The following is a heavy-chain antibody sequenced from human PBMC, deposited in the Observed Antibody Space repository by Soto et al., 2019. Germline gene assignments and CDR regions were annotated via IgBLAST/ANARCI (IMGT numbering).Heavy chain of an antibody. V-gene: IGHV1-2*04. J-gene: IGHJ5*02. CDR2: IHPNSGGT. CDR3: ARAERYSSSSGWFDP. Sequence: ASVKVSCKASGYTFTGYYMHWVRQAPGQGLEWMGWIHPNSGGTNYAQKFQGWVTMTRYTSISTAYMELSRLRSDDTAVYYCARAERYSSSSGWFDPWGQGTLVTVSS. D-gene: IGHD6-6*01. CDR1: GYTFTGYY.